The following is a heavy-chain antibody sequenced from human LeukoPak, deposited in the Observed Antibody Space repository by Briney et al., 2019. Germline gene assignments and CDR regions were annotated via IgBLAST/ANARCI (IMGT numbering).Heavy chain of an antibody. CDR2: IYYSGST. J-gene: IGHJ1*01. CDR1: GGSISSYY. Sequence: PSETLSLTCTVSGGSISSYYWSWIRQPPGKGLEWIGYIYYSGSTNYNPSLKSRVTISVDTSKNQFSLKLSSVTAADTAVYYCARASGYSSSWYPEYFQHWGQGTLVTVSS. D-gene: IGHD6-13*01. V-gene: IGHV4-59*01. CDR3: ARASGYSSSWYPEYFQH.